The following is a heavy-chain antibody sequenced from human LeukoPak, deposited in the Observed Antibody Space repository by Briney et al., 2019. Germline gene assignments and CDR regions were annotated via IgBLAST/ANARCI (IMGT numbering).Heavy chain of an antibody. D-gene: IGHD3-10*01. CDR2: ISSSSSTI. CDR1: GFTFSSYS. CDR3: ARDVGGSGSYPYYYYYYMDV. Sequence: GGSLRLSCAASGFTFSSYSMNWVRQAPGKGLEWVSYISSSSSTIYYADSVKGRFTISRDNAKNSLYLQMNSLRAEDTAVYYCARDVGGSGSYPYYYYYYMDVWGKGTTVTVSS. V-gene: IGHV3-48*01. J-gene: IGHJ6*03.